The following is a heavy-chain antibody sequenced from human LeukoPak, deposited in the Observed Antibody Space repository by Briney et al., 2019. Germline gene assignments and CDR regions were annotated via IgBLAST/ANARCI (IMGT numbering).Heavy chain of an antibody. CDR3: ARGHAVTTKFDY. CDR1: GFTFSSYG. Sequence: PGGSLRLSCAASGFTFSSYGLHWVRQAPGKGLEWVAVIWYDGSNKYYADSVKGRFTNSRDNSKNTLYLQMNSLRAEDTAVYYCARGHAVTTKFDYWGQGTLVTVSS. V-gene: IGHV3-33*01. D-gene: IGHD4-17*01. CDR2: IWYDGSNK. J-gene: IGHJ4*02.